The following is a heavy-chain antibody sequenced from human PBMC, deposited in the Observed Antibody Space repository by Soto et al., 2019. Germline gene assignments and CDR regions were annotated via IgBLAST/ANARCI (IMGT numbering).Heavy chain of an antibody. D-gene: IGHD3-22*01. Sequence: QVQLQQWGAGLLKPSETLSLTCAVYGGSFSGYYWSWIRQPPGKGLEWIGEINHSGSTNYNPSLKSRVTISVDTYKNHFSLKLSSVTSADTAVYYCARGLAAPNPDRSGYYCGAFDIWGQGTIVTVSS. CDR2: INHSGST. J-gene: IGHJ3*02. CDR1: GGSFSGYY. CDR3: ARGLAAPNPDRSGYYCGAFDI. V-gene: IGHV4-34*01.